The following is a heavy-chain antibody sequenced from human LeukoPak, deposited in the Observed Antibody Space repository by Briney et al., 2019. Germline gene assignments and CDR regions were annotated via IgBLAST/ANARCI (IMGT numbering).Heavy chain of an antibody. V-gene: IGHV1-69*04. J-gene: IGHJ3*02. D-gene: IGHD3-10*01. CDR2: IIPILGIA. CDR3: ARVLDYYGSGSYYNGGDVFDI. CDR1: GGTFSSYA. Sequence: AASVKVSCKASGGTFSSYAISWVRQAPGQGLEWMGRIIPILGIANYAQKFQGRVTITADKSTSTAYMELSSLRSEDTAVYYCARVLDYYGSGSYYNGGDVFDIWGQGTMVTVSS.